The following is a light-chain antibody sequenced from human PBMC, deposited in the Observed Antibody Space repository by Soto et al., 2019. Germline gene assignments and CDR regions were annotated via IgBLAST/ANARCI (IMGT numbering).Light chain of an antibody. CDR1: RSDVGDYNY. J-gene: IGLJ2*01. CDR3: SSYAGSNHLEV. Sequence: QSVLTQPPSASGSPGQSVTISCTGTRSDVGDYNYVSWYQQHPGKAPKLIIYEVNKRPSGVPDRFSGSKSGNTASLSVSGLQADDEADYYCSSYAGSNHLEVFGGGTKLTVL. V-gene: IGLV2-8*01. CDR2: EVN.